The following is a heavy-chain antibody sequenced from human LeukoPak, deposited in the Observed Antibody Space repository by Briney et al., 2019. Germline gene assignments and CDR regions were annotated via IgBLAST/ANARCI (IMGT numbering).Heavy chain of an antibody. CDR2: IKQDESER. Sequence: GGSLRLSCAASGFIFSDYWMHWVRQAPGKGLEWVANIKQDESERYYVDSVKGRFIISRDNAKNSLYLQMNSLRAEDTAVYYCATPLDYYDSSGYHQGGDWGQGTLVTVSS. CDR3: ATPLDYYDSSGYHQGGD. D-gene: IGHD3-22*01. V-gene: IGHV3-7*03. CDR1: GFIFSDYW. J-gene: IGHJ4*02.